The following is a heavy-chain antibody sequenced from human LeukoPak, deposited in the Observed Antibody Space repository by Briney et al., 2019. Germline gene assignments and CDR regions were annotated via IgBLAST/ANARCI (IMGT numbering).Heavy chain of an antibody. CDR1: GFTVSSNY. CDR2: IYSGGST. J-gene: IGHJ4*02. D-gene: IGHD3-22*01. CDR3: AGRDSSGYYPLAY. Sequence: PGGSLRLSCAASGFTVSSNYMSWVRQAPGKGLEWVSVIYSGGSTYYADSVKGRFTISRDNSKNTLYLQMNSLRAEDTAVCYCAGRDSSGYYPLAYWGQGTLVTVSS. V-gene: IGHV3-53*01.